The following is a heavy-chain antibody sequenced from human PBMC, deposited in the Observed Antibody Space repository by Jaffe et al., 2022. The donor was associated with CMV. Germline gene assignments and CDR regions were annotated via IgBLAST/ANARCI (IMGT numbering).Heavy chain of an antibody. CDR1: GGSISSYY. Sequence: QVQLQESGPGLVKPSETLSLTCTVSGGSISSYYWSWIRQPPGKGLEWIGYIYYSGSTNYNPSLKSRVTISVDTSKNQFSLKLSSVTAADTAVYYCARDLGQWLPSGGGYFDLWGRGTLVTVSS. D-gene: IGHD6-19*01. V-gene: IGHV4-59*01. J-gene: IGHJ2*01. CDR2: IYYSGST. CDR3: ARDLGQWLPSGGGYFDL.